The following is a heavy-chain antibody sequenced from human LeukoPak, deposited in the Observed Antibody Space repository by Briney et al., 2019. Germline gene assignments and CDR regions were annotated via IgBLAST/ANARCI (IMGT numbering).Heavy chain of an antibody. CDR3: ARTIALPDY. Sequence: SETLSLTCAVYGGSFSGYYWSWIRQPPGKGLEWIGEINHSGSTNYNPSLKSRVTISVDRSKNQFSLKLSSVTAADTAVYYCARTIALPDYWGQGTLVTVSS. V-gene: IGHV4-34*01. CDR2: INHSGST. CDR1: GGSFSGYY. D-gene: IGHD1-26*01. J-gene: IGHJ4*02.